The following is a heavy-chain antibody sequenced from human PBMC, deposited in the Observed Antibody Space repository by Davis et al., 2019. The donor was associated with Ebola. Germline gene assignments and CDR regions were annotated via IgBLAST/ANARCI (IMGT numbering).Heavy chain of an antibody. V-gene: IGHV4-30-4*01. J-gene: IGHJ6*02. CDR2: IYYSGST. CDR1: GGSISSGDYY. CDR3: ARDTELRFLEWSNGMDV. D-gene: IGHD3-3*01. Sequence: SETLSLTCTVSGGSISSGDYYWSWIRQPPGKGLEWIGYIYYSGSTYYNPSLKSRVTISVDTSKNQFSLKLSSVTAADTAVYYCARDTELRFLEWSNGMDVWGQGTTVTVSS.